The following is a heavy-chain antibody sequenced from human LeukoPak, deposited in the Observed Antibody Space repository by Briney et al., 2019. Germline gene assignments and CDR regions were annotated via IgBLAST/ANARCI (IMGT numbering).Heavy chain of an antibody. V-gene: IGHV3-23*01. CDR2: ISGSGDRT. J-gene: IGHJ6*03. Sequence: GGSLRLSCAASGFTFSTYAMSWVRQAPRKGLEWVSAISGSGDRTYYADSVKGRFTISRGNSKNTLFLQMNSLRAEDTAVYSCAKDLSGRSYSYYYMDVWGRGTTVTVSS. CDR3: AKDLSGRSYSYYYMDV. D-gene: IGHD1-26*01. CDR1: GFTFSTYA.